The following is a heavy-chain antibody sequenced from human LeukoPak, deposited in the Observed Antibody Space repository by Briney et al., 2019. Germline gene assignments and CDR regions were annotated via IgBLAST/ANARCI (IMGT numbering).Heavy chain of an antibody. J-gene: IGHJ4*02. Sequence: ASVKVSCKASGYTFTGYYMHWVRQAPGQGLEWMGRINPNSGGTNYAQKFQGRVTMTRDTSISTAYMELSRLRSDDTAVYYCARAGEESGYINWVDYWGQATLVTVSS. CDR3: ARAGEESGYINWVDY. CDR2: INPNSGGT. CDR1: GYTFTGYY. V-gene: IGHV1-2*06. D-gene: IGHD3-3*01.